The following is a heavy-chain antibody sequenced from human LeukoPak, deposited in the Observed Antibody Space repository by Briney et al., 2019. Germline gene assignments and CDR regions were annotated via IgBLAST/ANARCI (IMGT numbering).Heavy chain of an antibody. V-gene: IGHV4-61*02. Sequence: SETLSLTCTVSGGSISSGSYYWSWIRQPAGKGLEWIGRIYTSGSTNYNPSLKSRVTISVDTSKNQFSLKLSSVTAADTAVYYCARHLPGGMGIDYWGQGTLVTVSS. J-gene: IGHJ4*02. CDR3: ARHLPGGMGIDY. CDR1: GGSISSGSYY. D-gene: IGHD2-2*01. CDR2: IYTSGST.